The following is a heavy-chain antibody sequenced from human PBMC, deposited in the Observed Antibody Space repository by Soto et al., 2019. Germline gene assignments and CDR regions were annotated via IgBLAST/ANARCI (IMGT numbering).Heavy chain of an antibody. CDR3: ASDWTHDDNSGPGDY. CDR1: GYTFASYP. V-gene: IGHV1-3*04. J-gene: IGHJ4*02. Sequence: QVQLVQSGAEVKKPGASVKVSCKASGYTFASYPMHWVRQAPGQRLEWMGWINTGNGETKYSQKFNGRVTITRDKSASTAYMELSSLRSEDTAVYYCASDWTHDDNSGPGDYWGQGTLVTVSS. D-gene: IGHD3-22*01. CDR2: INTGNGET.